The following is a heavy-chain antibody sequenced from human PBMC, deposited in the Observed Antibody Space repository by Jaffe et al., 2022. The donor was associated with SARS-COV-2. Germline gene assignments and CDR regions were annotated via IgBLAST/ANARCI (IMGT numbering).Heavy chain of an antibody. J-gene: IGHJ4*02. D-gene: IGHD3-10*01. CDR1: GYTFTGYY. Sequence: QVQLVQSGAEVKKPGASVKVSCKASGYTFTGYYMHWVRQAPGQGLEWMGWINPNSGGTNYAQKFQGRVTMTRDTSISTAYMELSRLRSDDTAVYYCARSTLQFGFGEFDLYYFDYWGQGTLVTVSS. CDR3: ARSTLQFGFGEFDLYYFDY. V-gene: IGHV1-2*02. CDR2: INPNSGGT.